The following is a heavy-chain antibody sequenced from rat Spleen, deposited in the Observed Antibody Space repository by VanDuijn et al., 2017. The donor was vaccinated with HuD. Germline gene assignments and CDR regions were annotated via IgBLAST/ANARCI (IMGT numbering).Heavy chain of an antibody. CDR1: GFSLTSYN. D-gene: IGHD1-1*01. J-gene: IGHJ2*01. V-gene: IGHV2-45*01. CDR3: AREWDYSGPFDY. CDR2: MWSGGST. Sequence: QVQLMESGPGLVQPSETLSLTCTVSGFSLTSYNVHWVRQPPGKGLEWMGEMWSGGSTDYNSALKSRLSISRDTSKNQVFLKMNSLQSEDTTTYYCAREWDYSGPFDYWGQGVMVTVSS.